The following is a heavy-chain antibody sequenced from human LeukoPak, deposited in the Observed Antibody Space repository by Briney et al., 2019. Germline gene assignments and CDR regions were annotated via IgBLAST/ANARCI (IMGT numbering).Heavy chain of an antibody. J-gene: IGHJ4*02. D-gene: IGHD1-26*01. CDR1: GGSISSYY. V-gene: IGHV4-59*12. CDR2: IFYSGST. Sequence: SETLSLTCTVSGGSISSYYWSWIRQPPGKGLEWIGYIFYSGSTNYNPSLKSRVTMSVDTSKNQFSLKLSSVTAADTAVYYCARDIVGATIYYFDYWGQGTLVTVSS. CDR3: ARDIVGATIYYFDY.